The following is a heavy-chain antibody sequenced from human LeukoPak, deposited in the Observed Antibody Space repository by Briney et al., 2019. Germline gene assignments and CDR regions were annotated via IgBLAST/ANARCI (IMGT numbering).Heavy chain of an antibody. V-gene: IGHV4-34*01. Sequence: SETLSLTCAVYGGSFSGYYWSWIRQPPGQGLEWIGEINHSGSTNYNPSLKSRVTISVDTSKNQFSLKLSSVTAADTAVYYCARVAAAGMIWGQGSLVTASS. J-gene: IGHJ4*02. CDR1: GGSFSGYY. D-gene: IGHD6-13*01. CDR2: INHSGST. CDR3: ARVAAAGMI.